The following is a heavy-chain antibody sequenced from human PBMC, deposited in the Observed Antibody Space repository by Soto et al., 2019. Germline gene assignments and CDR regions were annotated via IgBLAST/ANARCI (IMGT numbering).Heavy chain of an antibody. CDR3: ARDRLILPAHDFFYGSDD. CDR2: IPQEGSDG. CDR1: GFTLSMYS. Sequence: GGSLRLSCEVSGFTLSMYSMTWVRQAPGKGLEWVAKIPQEGSDGHYVDSVKGRFTSSRASAKNSVYLQMNSLRAEDTSVYYFARDRLILPAHDFFYGSDDGGQGAKVTVSS. D-gene: IGHD2-21*02. J-gene: IGHJ6*02. V-gene: IGHV3-7*03.